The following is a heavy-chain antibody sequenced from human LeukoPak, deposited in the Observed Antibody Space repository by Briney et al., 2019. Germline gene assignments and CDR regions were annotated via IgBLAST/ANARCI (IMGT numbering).Heavy chain of an antibody. CDR1: GGSFSGYY. Sequence: SETLTLTCAAYGGSFSGYYWSWIRQPPGKGLEWIGEINHSGSTNYNPSLKSRVTISVDTSKNKFSLQLSSVTAADTAVYYCARGDYGGNSDYWGQGTLVTVSS. CDR3: ARGDYGGNSDY. D-gene: IGHD4-23*01. V-gene: IGHV4-34*01. CDR2: INHSGST. J-gene: IGHJ4*02.